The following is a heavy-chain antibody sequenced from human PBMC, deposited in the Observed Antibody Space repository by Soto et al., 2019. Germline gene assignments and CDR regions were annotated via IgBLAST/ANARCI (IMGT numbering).Heavy chain of an antibody. D-gene: IGHD3-10*01. CDR2: IDGSGGTT. CDR3: AKNSGWFNT. V-gene: IGHV3-23*01. Sequence: EFQVLQSGGGLVQPGGPLTLPCAASGFPFISTDLTWVRQAPGKGLEWVSTIDGSGGTTYYADPVKGRFTISRDNSINTVFLQMNSLRADDTALYFCAKNSGWFNTWGQGALVTVSS. CDR1: GFPFISTD. J-gene: IGHJ5*02.